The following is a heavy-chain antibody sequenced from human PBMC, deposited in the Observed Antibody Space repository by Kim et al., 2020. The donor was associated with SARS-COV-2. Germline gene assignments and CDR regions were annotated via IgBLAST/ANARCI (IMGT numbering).Heavy chain of an antibody. Sequence: GESLKISCKGSGYSFTSYWIGWVRQMPGKGLEWMGIIYPGDSDTRYSPSFQGQVTISADKSISTAYLQWSSLKASDTAMYYCARTLRGDIVLVPAATYPPDAFDIWGQGTMVTVSS. CDR1: GYSFTSYW. CDR2: IYPGDSDT. V-gene: IGHV5-51*01. J-gene: IGHJ3*02. CDR3: ARTLRGDIVLVPAATYPPDAFDI. D-gene: IGHD2-2*01.